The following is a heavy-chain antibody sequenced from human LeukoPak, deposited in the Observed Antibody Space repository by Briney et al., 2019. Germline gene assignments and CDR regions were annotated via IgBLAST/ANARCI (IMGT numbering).Heavy chain of an antibody. CDR3: AHSQVYSYGSFHDAYDI. CDR1: GVSLSTSGVG. D-gene: IGHD5-18*01. V-gene: IGHV2-5*02. Sequence: SGPTLVKPTQTLRLTCSLSGVSLSTSGVGVGWIRQPPGKALEWLALIYWDDDSRYSPSLKSRLTIAKDTSKNQVVLTLTNMYSVDTATYYCAHSQVYSYGSFHDAYDIWGLGMLVTVSS. J-gene: IGHJ3*02. CDR2: IYWDDDS.